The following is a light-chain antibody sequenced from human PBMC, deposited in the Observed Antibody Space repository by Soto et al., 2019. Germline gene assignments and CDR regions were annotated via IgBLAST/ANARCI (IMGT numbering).Light chain of an antibody. CDR1: SSNIGSAY. J-gene: IGLJ2*01. Sequence: QSVLTQPPSASGTPGQTVTISCSGSSSNIGSAYIYWYQHLPGTAPKLLIYRNNQRPSGVPDRFSASKSGTSASLAISGLRSEDDADYNCAAWDDSLVVFGGGPQLTVL. CDR2: RNN. V-gene: IGLV1-47*01. CDR3: AAWDDSLVV.